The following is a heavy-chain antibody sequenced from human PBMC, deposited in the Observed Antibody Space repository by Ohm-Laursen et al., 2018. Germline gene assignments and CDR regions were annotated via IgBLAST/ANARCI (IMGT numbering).Heavy chain of an antibody. J-gene: IGHJ3*02. CDR1: GFTVSSTY. CDR3: FSGPSWEI. D-gene: IGHD1-26*01. V-gene: IGHV3-7*01. CDR2: IKQDGSEK. Sequence: SLRLSCAASGFTVSSTYMSWVRQAPGKGLEWVANIKQDGSEKYYVDSVTGRFTISRDNAKNSLYLQMNSLRAEDTAVYYCFSGPSWEIWGQGTVVTVSS.